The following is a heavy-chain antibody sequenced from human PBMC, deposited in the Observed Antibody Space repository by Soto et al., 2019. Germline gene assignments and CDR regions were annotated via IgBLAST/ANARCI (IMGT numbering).Heavy chain of an antibody. Sequence: SETLSLTCTVSGASITGSFFWSWIRQPAGKGLEWIGRFSLSGTTNYNPSLRSRVTMSADVSKNQFSLRLTSVTAADTALYYCARGMTPPGAPAWYYFDSWGQGTLVTISS. CDR2: FSLSGTT. CDR1: GASITGSFF. V-gene: IGHV4-4*07. D-gene: IGHD2-8*02. CDR3: ARGMTPPGAPAWYYFDS. J-gene: IGHJ4*02.